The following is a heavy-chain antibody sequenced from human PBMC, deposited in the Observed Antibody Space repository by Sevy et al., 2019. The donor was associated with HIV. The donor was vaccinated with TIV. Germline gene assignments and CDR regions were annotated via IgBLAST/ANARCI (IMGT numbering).Heavy chain of an antibody. Sequence: GGSLRLSCAASGFSLSNYAMSWVRQAPGKGLEWISTKTGSAGVTYYADSVKGRFNISRDNSKNTLFLQMNSLRAEETALYYCAKGRIPSIGTLGPFDSWGQGTLVTVSS. CDR2: KTGSAGVT. CDR3: AKGRIPSIGTLGPFDS. J-gene: IGHJ4*02. D-gene: IGHD6-6*01. V-gene: IGHV3-23*01. CDR1: GFSLSNYA.